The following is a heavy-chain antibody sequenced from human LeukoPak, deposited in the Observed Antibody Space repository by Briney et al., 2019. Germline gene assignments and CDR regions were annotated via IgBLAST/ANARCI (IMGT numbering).Heavy chain of an antibody. CDR2: IKEDGSEK. CDR1: GFTFNSYS. V-gene: IGHV3-7*04. J-gene: IGHJ4*02. D-gene: IGHD5-18*01. CDR3: ARGYTCGY. Sequence: GGSLRLSCAASGFTFNSYSMNWVRQAPGKGLEWVANIKEDGSEKNYADSVKGRFTISRDNAKNSLYLQMNSLRAEDTAVYYCARGYTCGYWGQGTLVIVSS.